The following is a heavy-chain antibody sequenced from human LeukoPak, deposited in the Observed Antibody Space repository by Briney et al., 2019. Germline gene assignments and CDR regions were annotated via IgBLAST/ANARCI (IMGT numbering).Heavy chain of an antibody. Sequence: SETLSLTCAVYGGSFSGYYWSWIRQPPGKGLEWIGEINHSGSTNYNPSLKSRVTISVDTSKNQFSLKLSSVTAADTAVYYCAGTYYYGSGSYYKSWFDPWGQGTLVTVSS. V-gene: IGHV4-34*01. J-gene: IGHJ5*02. CDR3: AGTYYYGSGSYYKSWFDP. CDR1: GGSFSGYY. D-gene: IGHD3-10*01. CDR2: INHSGST.